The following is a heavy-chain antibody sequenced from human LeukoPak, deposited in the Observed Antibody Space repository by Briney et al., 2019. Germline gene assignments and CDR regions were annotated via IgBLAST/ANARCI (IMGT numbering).Heavy chain of an antibody. CDR2: INSDGSST. CDR3: AREGMVYAYDY. D-gene: IGHD2-8*01. CDR1: GFTFSSYW. V-gene: IGHV3-74*01. Sequence: GGSLRLSCAASGFTFSSYWMHWVRQVPGKGLVWVSRINSDGSSTSYADSVKGRFTISRDNAKNTLYLQMNSLRAEDTAVYYCAREGMVYAYDYWGQGTLVTVSS. J-gene: IGHJ4*02.